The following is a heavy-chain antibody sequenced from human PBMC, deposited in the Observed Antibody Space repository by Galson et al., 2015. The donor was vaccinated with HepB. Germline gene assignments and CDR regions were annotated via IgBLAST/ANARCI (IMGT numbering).Heavy chain of an antibody. Sequence: SLRLSCAASGFTFSSYAMHWVRQAPGKGLEWVAVISYDGSNKFYADSVKGRFTISRDNSKNTLYPQMNSLRAEDTAVYYCARDRRAYSSTYLPWFDPWGQGTLVTVSS. CDR3: ARDRRAYSSTYLPWFDP. CDR1: GFTFSSYA. V-gene: IGHV3-30*04. D-gene: IGHD6-13*01. J-gene: IGHJ5*02. CDR2: ISYDGSNK.